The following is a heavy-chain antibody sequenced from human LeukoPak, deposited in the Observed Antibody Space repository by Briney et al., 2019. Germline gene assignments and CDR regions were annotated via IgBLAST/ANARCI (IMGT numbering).Heavy chain of an antibody. CDR2: IYPGDSDT. Sequence: GESLKISCKGSGYSFTSYWIGWVRQMPGKGLEWMGIIYPGDSDTRYSPSFQGQVTISADKSISTAYLQWSSLKASDTAMYYCARHCGRNTYYYDSSGYWGAFDIWGQGTMVTVSS. J-gene: IGHJ3*02. V-gene: IGHV5-51*01. CDR1: GYSFTSYW. D-gene: IGHD3-22*01. CDR3: ARHCGRNTYYYDSSGYWGAFDI.